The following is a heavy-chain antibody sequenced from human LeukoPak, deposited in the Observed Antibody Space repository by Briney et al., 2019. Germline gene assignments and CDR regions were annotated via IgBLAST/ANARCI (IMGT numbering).Heavy chain of an antibody. CDR2: FDPEDGET. J-gene: IGHJ4*02. Sequence: ASVKVSCKVSGYTLTELSMHWVRQAPGKGLEWMGGFDPEDGETIYAQKFRGRVTMTEDTSTDTAYMELSSLRSEDTAVYYCATGEDIVATIFDYWGQGTLVTVSS. CDR1: GYTLTELS. V-gene: IGHV1-24*01. CDR3: ATGEDIVATIFDY. D-gene: IGHD5-12*01.